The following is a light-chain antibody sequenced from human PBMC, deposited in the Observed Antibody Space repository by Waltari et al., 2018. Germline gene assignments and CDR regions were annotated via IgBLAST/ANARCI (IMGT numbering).Light chain of an antibody. CDR3: SSYTSTATSV. Sequence: QSALTQPASVSGSPGQSITISCTGTRRAVGCSTHVSWYKQDPGKAPQLIIYDVTRRASGVSNRFSGSKSGDTASLTISALQTEDEADYYCSSYTSTATSVFGGGTKLTVL. V-gene: IGLV2-14*01. J-gene: IGLJ3*02. CDR1: RRAVGCSTH. CDR2: DVT.